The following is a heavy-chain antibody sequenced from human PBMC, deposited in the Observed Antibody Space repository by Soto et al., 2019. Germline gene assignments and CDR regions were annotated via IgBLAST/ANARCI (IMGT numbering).Heavy chain of an antibody. J-gene: IGHJ3*02. D-gene: IGHD2-2*02. CDR1: GGSISSGDYY. CDR3: ARDPRDIVVVPAAIRAVGAFDI. V-gene: IGHV4-30-4*01. Sequence: QVQLQESGPGLVKPSQTLSLTCTVSGGSISSGDYYWSWIRQPPGKGLEWIGYIYYSGSTYYNPSLKSRVTISVDTSKNQFSLKLSSVTAADTAVYYCARDPRDIVVVPAAIRAVGAFDIWGQGTMVTVSP. CDR2: IYYSGST.